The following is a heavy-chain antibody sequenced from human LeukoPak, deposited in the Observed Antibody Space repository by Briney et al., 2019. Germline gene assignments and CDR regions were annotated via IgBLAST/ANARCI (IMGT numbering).Heavy chain of an antibody. Sequence: ASETLSLTCTVSGGSISSSSYYWGWIRQPPGKGLEWIGSIYYSGSTYYNPSLKSRVTISVAPSKNQLSPRLTFVTHQAPHAYSCGREGQIDYWGQGTLVTVSS. CDR1: GGSISSSSYY. CDR2: IYYSGST. V-gene: IGHV4-39*02. J-gene: IGHJ4*02. CDR3: GREGQIDY.